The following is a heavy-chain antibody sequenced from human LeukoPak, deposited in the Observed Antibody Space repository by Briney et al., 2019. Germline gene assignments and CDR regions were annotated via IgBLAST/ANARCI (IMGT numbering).Heavy chain of an antibody. CDR3: AKGLGYTFDY. CDR2: INSDGSST. V-gene: IGHV3-74*01. CDR1: GFTFSTYW. Sequence: PGGSLRLSCAASGFTFSTYWMHWVRQAPGKGLVWVSRINSDGSSTDYADSVKGRFTISRDNSKNTLYLQMNSLRAEDTAVYYCAKGLGYTFDYWGQGTLVTVSS. D-gene: IGHD2-15*01. J-gene: IGHJ4*02.